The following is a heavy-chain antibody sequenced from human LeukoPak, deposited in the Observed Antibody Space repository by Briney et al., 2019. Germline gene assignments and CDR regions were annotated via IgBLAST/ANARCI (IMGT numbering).Heavy chain of an antibody. V-gene: IGHV1-2*02. J-gene: IGHJ6*03. CDR1: GYTFTGYY. CDR2: INPNSGGT. D-gene: IGHD5-12*01. CDR3: AKDGGYDYPPGYYYYYMDV. Sequence: GASVKVSRKASGYTFTGYYMHWVRQAPGQGLEWMGWINPNSGGTNYAQKFQGRVTMTRDTSISTAYMELSRLRSDDTAVYYCAKDGGYDYPPGYYYYYMDVWGKGTTVTVSS.